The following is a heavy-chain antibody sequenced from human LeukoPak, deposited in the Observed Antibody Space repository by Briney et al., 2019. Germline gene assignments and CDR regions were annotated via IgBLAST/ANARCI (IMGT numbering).Heavy chain of an antibody. Sequence: SVKVSCKASGGTFSSYAISWVRQAPGQGLEWMGRIIPILGIANYAQKFQGRVTITADKSTSTAYMELSSLRSEDTAVYYCASRPAANEDYFDYWGQGTLVTVSS. CDR2: IIPILGIA. D-gene: IGHD2-2*01. V-gene: IGHV1-69*04. CDR3: ASRPAANEDYFDY. CDR1: GGTFSSYA. J-gene: IGHJ4*02.